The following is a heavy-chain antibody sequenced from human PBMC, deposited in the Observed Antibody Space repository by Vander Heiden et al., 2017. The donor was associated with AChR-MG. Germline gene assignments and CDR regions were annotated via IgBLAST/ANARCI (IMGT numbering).Heavy chain of an antibody. Sequence: QVQLVQSGAEVKKPGSSVKVPCKASGGTFSRYAISWVRQAPGQGLEWMGGIIPIFGTANYAQKFQGRVTITADESTSTAYMELSSLRSEDTAVYYCARGVGATTYYYYGMDVWGQGTTVTVSS. J-gene: IGHJ6*02. V-gene: IGHV1-69*01. D-gene: IGHD1-26*01. CDR3: ARGVGATTYYYYGMDV. CDR2: IIPIFGTA. CDR1: GGTFSRYA.